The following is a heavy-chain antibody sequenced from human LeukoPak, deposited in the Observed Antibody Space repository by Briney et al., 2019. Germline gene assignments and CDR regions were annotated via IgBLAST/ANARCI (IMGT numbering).Heavy chain of an antibody. Sequence: GGSLRLSCAASGFTFSSYAMSWVRQAPGKGLEWVSAISGSGGSTYYADSVKGRFTISRDTSKNTLYLQMNNLRVEDTAVYYCAKGGYSSGWEDYYGMDVWGQGTTVTVSS. J-gene: IGHJ6*02. CDR1: GFTFSSYA. CDR2: ISGSGGST. D-gene: IGHD6-19*01. V-gene: IGHV3-23*01. CDR3: AKGGYSSGWEDYYGMDV.